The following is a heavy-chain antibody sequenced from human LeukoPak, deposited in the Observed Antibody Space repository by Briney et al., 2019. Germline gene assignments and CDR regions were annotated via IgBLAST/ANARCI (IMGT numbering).Heavy chain of an antibody. V-gene: IGHV4-30-4*08. CDR3: ARDSLMLRGVSYFDY. CDR1: GGSISSGDYY. D-gene: IGHD3-10*01. Sequence: SQTLSLTCTVSGGSISSGDYYWSWIRQPPGKGLEWMGYIYYSGSTYYNPSLKSRVTISVDTSKNPFSLKLSSVAAADTAVYYCARDSLMLRGVSYFDYWGQGTLVTVSS. CDR2: IYYSGST. J-gene: IGHJ4*02.